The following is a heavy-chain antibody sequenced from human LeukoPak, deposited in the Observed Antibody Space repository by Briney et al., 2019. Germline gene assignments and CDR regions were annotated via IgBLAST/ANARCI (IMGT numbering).Heavy chain of an antibody. CDR1: GYTFTSYY. J-gene: IGHJ4*02. CDR3: ARGGNVLRYFDWLLSLDY. CDR2: INPSGGST. Sequence: ASVKVSCKASGYTFTSYYMHWVRQAPGQGLEWMGIINPSGGSTSYAQKFQGRVTMTRDTSTSTVYMELSSLRSEDTAVYYCARGGNVLRYFDWLLSLDYWGQGTLVTVSS. V-gene: IGHV1-46*01. D-gene: IGHD3-9*01.